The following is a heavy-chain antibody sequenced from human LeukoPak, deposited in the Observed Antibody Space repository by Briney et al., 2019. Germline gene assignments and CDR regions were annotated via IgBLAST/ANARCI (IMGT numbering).Heavy chain of an antibody. J-gene: IGHJ5*02. CDR2: ISSSGSTI. V-gene: IGHV3-11*04. D-gene: IGHD1-7*01. Sequence: GGSLRLSCAASGFIFSSYAMSWVRQAPGKGLGWVSYISSSGSTIYYADSVKGRFTISRDNAKNSLYLQMNSLRAEDTAVYARGLNWKYGWFDPWGQGTLVTVSS. CDR3: GLNWKYGWFDP. CDR1: GFIFSSYA.